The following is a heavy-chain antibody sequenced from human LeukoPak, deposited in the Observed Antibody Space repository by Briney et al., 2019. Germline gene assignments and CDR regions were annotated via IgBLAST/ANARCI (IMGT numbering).Heavy chain of an antibody. CDR2: INHGGST. CDR1: GGSFSGYY. CDR3: ARQGQYCSSTSCYLFWFDP. V-gene: IGHV4-34*01. D-gene: IGHD2-2*01. Sequence: SETLSLTCAVYGGSFSGYYWSWIRQPPGKGLEWIGEINHGGSTNYNPSLKSRVTISVDTSKNQFSLKLSSVTAADTAVYYCARQGQYCSSTSCYLFWFDPWGQGTLVTVSS. J-gene: IGHJ5*02.